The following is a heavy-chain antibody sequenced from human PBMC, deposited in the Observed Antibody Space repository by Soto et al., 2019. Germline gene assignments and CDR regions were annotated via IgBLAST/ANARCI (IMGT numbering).Heavy chain of an antibody. V-gene: IGHV3-30*18. CDR1: GFTFSSYG. CDR3: AKVTYSSSWYWFDP. D-gene: IGHD6-13*01. J-gene: IGHJ5*02. Sequence: GGSLRLSCAASGFTFSSYGMHWVRQAPGKGLEWVAVISYDGSNKYYADSVKGRFTISRDNSKNTLYLQMNSLRAEDTAVYYCAKVTYSSSWYWFDPWGQGTLVTVSS. CDR2: ISYDGSNK.